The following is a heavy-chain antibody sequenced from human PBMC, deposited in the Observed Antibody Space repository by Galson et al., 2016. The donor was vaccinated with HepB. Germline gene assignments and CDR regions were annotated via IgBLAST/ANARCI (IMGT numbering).Heavy chain of an antibody. Sequence: QSGAEVKKPGESLKISCKGSGYSFTNYWIGWVRQMPGKGLEWMGIISPGDSDTRYSPSFQGQVTISADKAVSTAYLQWNSLKASDSAMYYCARPVGVSGAFKPVDYWGQGTLVTVSS. V-gene: IGHV5-51*01. J-gene: IGHJ4*02. D-gene: IGHD4-23*01. CDR3: ARPVGVSGAFKPVDY. CDR2: ISPGDSDT. CDR1: GYSFTNYW.